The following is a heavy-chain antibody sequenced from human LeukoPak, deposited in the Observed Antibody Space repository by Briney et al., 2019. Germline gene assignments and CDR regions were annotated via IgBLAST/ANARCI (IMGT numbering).Heavy chain of an antibody. V-gene: IGHV3-74*01. CDR2: INSDGSSR. D-gene: IGHD5-24*01. Sequence: PGGSLRLSCVASGLTFSSKWMHWARQAPEKGLVWVPRINSDGSSRSYADSVKGRFTISRDNAKNTLYLQMDSLRAEDTAVYYCVRPQDGYGSFDSSGQGNLVTVSS. J-gene: IGHJ4*02. CDR3: VRPQDGYGSFDS. CDR1: GLTFSSKW.